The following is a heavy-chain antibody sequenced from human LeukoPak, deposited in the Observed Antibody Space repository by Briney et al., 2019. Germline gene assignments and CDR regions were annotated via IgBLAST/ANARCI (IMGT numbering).Heavy chain of an antibody. J-gene: IGHJ4*02. CDR3: ARQRVGYSYGYDY. CDR1: GGSMSPYH. CDR2: IYYSGST. D-gene: IGHD5-18*01. V-gene: IGHV4-59*08. Sequence: SETLSLTCTVSGGSMSPYHWGWIRQPPGKGLEWTGYIYYSGSTNYNPSLKSRVTISVDTSKNQFSLKLSSVTAADTAVYYCARQRVGYSYGYDYWGQGTLVTVSS.